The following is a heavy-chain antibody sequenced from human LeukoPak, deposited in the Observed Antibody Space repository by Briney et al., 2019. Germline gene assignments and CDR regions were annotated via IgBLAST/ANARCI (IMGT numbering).Heavy chain of an antibody. D-gene: IGHD3-9*01. V-gene: IGHV4-59*01. CDR1: GGSISSYY. J-gene: IGHJ4*02. CDR3: ARGADILTWFDY. Sequence: SETLSLTCSVSGGSISSYYWSWIRQPPGKGLEWIGYIYYSGSTNYNPSLKSRVTISVDTSKNQFSLKLSSVTAADTAVYYCARGADILTWFDYWGQGTLVTVSS. CDR2: IYYSGST.